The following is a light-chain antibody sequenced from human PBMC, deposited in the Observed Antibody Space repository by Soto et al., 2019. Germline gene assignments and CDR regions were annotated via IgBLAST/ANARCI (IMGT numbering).Light chain of an antibody. J-gene: IGKJ1*01. CDR2: GAS. CDR3: QQYNNWQRT. Sequence: EIVMTQSTATLSVSPGERATLSCRVSQSVSSNLAWYQQKPGQAPRLLSYGASTRATGIPARFSGSGSGTEFTLTISSLQSEDFAVYYCQQYNNWQRTFGQGTKVEIK. CDR1: QSVSSN. V-gene: IGKV3-15*01.